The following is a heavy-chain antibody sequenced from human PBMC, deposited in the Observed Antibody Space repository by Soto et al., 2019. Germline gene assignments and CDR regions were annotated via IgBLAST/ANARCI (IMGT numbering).Heavy chain of an antibody. CDR1: GFTVSSNY. CDR2: IYSGGST. CDR3: ARERAAAAAGDYMDV. Sequence: VQLVESGGGLVQPGGSLRLSCAASGFTVSSNYMSWVRQAPGKGLEWVSVIYSGGSTYYADSVKGRFTISRDNSKNTLYLQMNSLRAEDTAVYYCARERAAAAAGDYMDVWGKGTTVTVSS. V-gene: IGHV3-66*01. D-gene: IGHD6-13*01. J-gene: IGHJ6*03.